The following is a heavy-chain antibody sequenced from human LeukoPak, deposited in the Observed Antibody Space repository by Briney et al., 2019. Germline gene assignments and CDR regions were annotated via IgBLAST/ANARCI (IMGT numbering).Heavy chain of an antibody. CDR2: ISWNSGSI. CDR3: AKALWYYDFWSGSPFDP. J-gene: IGHJ5*02. CDR1: GFTFDDYA. D-gene: IGHD3-3*01. Sequence: GGSLRLSCAASGFTFDDYAMHWVRQAPGKGLEWVSGISWNSGSIGYADSVKGRFTISRDNAKNSLYLQMNSLRAEDTALYYCAKALWYYDFWSGSPFDPWGQGTLVTVSS. V-gene: IGHV3-9*01.